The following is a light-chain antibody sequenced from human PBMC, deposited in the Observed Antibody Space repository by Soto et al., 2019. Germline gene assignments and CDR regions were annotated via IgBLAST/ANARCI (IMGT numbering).Light chain of an antibody. CDR1: QSVSNNY. CDR3: QQYVGSSRT. J-gene: IGKJ1*01. Sequence: EMVLTQCPGTLSLCPGERATLSWRASQSVSNNYLAWYQQKAGQAPRLLIYAVSTRATGIPDRFSGSGSGTDFTLTISRLETAAFAVYHCQQYVGSSRTFGQGTKVDIK. V-gene: IGKV3-20*01. CDR2: AVS.